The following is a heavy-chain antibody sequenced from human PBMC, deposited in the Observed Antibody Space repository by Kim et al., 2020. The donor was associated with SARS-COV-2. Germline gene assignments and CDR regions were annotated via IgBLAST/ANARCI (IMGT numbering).Heavy chain of an antibody. CDR1: GDSISSYY. CDR2: MYYSGST. V-gene: IGHV4-59*08. CDR3: ASSGWYGGANWFDP. Sequence: SETLSLTCTVSGDSISSYYWSWIRQPPGKGLEWIAYMYYSGSTNYNPSLKSRVTISADSSQNRISLKLNSVTAADTAVYYCASSGWYGGANWFDPWGQGTLVTVSS. J-gene: IGHJ5*02. D-gene: IGHD6-19*01.